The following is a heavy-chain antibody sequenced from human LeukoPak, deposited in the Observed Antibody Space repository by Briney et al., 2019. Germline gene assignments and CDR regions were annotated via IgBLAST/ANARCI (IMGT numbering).Heavy chain of an antibody. J-gene: IGHJ3*02. V-gene: IGHV1-69*06. CDR3: ARVVVVAATFTAFDI. CDR1: GYTFSSYA. Sequence: SVKVSCKASGYTFSSYAISWVRQAPGQGLEWMGGIIPIFGTANYAQKFQGRVTITADKSTSTAYMELSSLRSEDTAVYYCARVVVVAATFTAFDIWGQGTMVTVSS. CDR2: IIPIFGTA. D-gene: IGHD2-15*01.